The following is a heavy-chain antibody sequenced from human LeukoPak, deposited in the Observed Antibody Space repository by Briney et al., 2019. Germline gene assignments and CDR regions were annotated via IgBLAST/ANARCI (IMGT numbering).Heavy chain of an antibody. D-gene: IGHD3/OR15-3a*01. V-gene: IGHV3-48*03. CDR1: GFTFSHYE. CDR3: AREFFFDFSAPYSLNAFDF. J-gene: IGHJ3*01. Sequence: PGGSLILSCAASGFTFSHYEMNWVRQAPGKGLEWLLYISPSGTSVYYADSVKGRFTISRDNAKNSLYLQLNNLRAEDTAVYYCAREFFFDFSAPYSLNAFDFWGQGTMVTVFS. CDR2: ISPSGTSV.